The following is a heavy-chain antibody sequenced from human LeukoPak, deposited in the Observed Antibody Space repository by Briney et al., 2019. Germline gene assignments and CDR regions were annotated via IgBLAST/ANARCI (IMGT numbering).Heavy chain of an antibody. CDR3: ARIAVAGSFDC. J-gene: IGHJ4*02. V-gene: IGHV1-18*01. D-gene: IGHD6-19*01. CDR1: GYTFTSYG. Sequence: ASVTVSCKASGYTFTSYGISWVRQAPGQGLEWIGWISAYNGNTNYEQTLQGRVTLTTDPATSTAYRELRSSRSDVSGVYYWARIAVAGSFDCWGQGTLVTDSS. CDR2: ISAYNGNT.